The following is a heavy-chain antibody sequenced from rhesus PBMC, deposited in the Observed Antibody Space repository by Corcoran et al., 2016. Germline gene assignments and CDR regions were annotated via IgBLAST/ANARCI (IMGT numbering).Heavy chain of an antibody. CDR3: ARAGAAAGLDY. J-gene: IGHJ4*01. CDR2: ITYSGST. CDR1: GYSISSGYY. D-gene: IGHD6S26*01. Sequence: QVQLQESGPGLVKPSETLSLTCAVSGYSISSGYYWSWIRQPPGKGREWIGYITYSGSTSYNPSLKSRGTIARDTSKNQFSLKLSSVTAADTAVYYCARAGAAAGLDYWGQGVLVTVSS. V-gene: IGHV4-122*02.